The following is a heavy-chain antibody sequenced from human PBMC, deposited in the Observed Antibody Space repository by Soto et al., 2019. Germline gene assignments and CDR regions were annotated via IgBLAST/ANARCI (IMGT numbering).Heavy chain of an antibody. Sequence: QVQLQESGPGLVKPSGTLSLTCAVSGGSISSSNWWSWVRQAPAKGLACIGEMFHSGSTNYHPSLQIRVTIAINKSKVKFSLRLSSVTAADTAVYYCARQYYYDSSGYYYLDSWGQGTLVTVSS. D-gene: IGHD3-22*01. J-gene: IGHJ4*02. CDR2: MFHSGST. CDR1: GGSISSSNW. CDR3: ARQYYYDSSGYYYLDS. V-gene: IGHV4-4*02.